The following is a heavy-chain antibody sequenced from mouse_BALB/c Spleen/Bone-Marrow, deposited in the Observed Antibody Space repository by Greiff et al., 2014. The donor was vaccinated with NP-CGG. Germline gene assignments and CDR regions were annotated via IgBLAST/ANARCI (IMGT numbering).Heavy chain of an antibody. CDR1: GYSITSGYY. V-gene: IGHV3-6*01. D-gene: IGHD1-3*01. CDR3: AGVEYHDNDY. CDR2: ISYDGSN. Sequence: LQQSGPGLVKPSQSLSLTRSVSGYSITSGYYWNWIRQFPGNKLEWLGYISYDGSNHYNPSLTNRVSITRDTSKNQSFLKLNCVTTEDTAADYCAGVEYHDNDYWGQGTSVTVSS. J-gene: IGHJ4*01.